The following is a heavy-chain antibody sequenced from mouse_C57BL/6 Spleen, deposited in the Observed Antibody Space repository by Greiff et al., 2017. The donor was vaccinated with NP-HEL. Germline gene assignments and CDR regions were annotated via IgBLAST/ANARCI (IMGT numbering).Heavy chain of an antibody. CDR2: IYPGSGNN. Sequence: QVQLQQSGAELVRPGASVKLSCKASGYTFTDYYINWVKQRPGQGLEWIARIYPGSGNNYYNEQFKGKATLTAEKSSSTAYMQLSSLTSEDSAVYFCARKGAQLRLRGAMDYWGQGTSVTVSS. J-gene: IGHJ4*01. D-gene: IGHD3-1*01. CDR1: GYTFTDYY. CDR3: ARKGAQLRLRGAMDY. V-gene: IGHV1-76*01.